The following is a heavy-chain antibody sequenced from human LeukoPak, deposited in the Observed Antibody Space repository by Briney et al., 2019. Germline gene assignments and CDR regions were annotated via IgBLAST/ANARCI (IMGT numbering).Heavy chain of an antibody. CDR2: ISAYNGNT. V-gene: IGHV1-18*01. Sequence: GASVKVSCKASGYTCTSYGISWVRQAPGQGLEWMGWISAYNGNTNYAQKLQGRVTMTTDTSTSTAYMELRSLRSDDTAVYYCARAPPYYDYIWGSYHGRWGQGTLVTVSS. D-gene: IGHD3-16*02. CDR1: GYTCTSYG. CDR3: ARAPPYYDYIWGSYHGR. J-gene: IGHJ4*02.